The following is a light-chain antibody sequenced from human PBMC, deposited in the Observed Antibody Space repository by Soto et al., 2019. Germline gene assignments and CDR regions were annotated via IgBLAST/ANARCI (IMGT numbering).Light chain of an antibody. CDR3: QQYYGSPVT. V-gene: IGKV4-1*01. CDR2: WAS. CDR1: QSVLYSSNSKNY. Sequence: DIVMTQSPDSLAVSLGERATINCKSSQSVLYSSNSKNYLAWYQQKPGQPPKLLIYWASTRESGVPDRFSGSGAGTDFPLTISSLQAEDVAVYYCQQYYGSPVTFGGGTKVEIK. J-gene: IGKJ4*01.